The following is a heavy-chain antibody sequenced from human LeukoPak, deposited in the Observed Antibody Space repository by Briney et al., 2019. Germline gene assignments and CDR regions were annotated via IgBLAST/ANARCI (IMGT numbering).Heavy chain of an antibody. Sequence: SVKVSCKASGYTFTSYGISWVRQAPGQGLEWMGGIIPLFGTANYAQMFQGRVTITADKSTSTDYMELSSLSSEDTAVYYCARDHYYGSGLYYFDSWGQGTLVTVSS. V-gene: IGHV1-69*06. CDR1: GYTFTSYG. J-gene: IGHJ4*02. CDR2: IIPLFGTA. D-gene: IGHD3-10*01. CDR3: ARDHYYGSGLYYFDS.